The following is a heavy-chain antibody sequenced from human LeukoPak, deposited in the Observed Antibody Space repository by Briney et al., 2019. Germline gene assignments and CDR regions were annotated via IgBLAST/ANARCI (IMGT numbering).Heavy chain of an antibody. J-gene: IGHJ4*02. Sequence: GGPLRLSCTGSGFPFSSYGMHRVRQTPGRGLEWVAFIRYDGKTEYYADSVKGRFTIAREDSHSTVHLHMKDLRPDDAAVYFCAKDLNTVVMQYFDSWGQGTLVSVSS. D-gene: IGHD2-21*01. CDR2: IRYDGKTE. V-gene: IGHV3-30*02. CDR3: AKDLNTVVMQYFDS. CDR1: GFPFSSYG.